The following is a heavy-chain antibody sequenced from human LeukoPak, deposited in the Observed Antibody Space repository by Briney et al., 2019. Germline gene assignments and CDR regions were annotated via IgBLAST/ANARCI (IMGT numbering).Heavy chain of an antibody. Sequence: GGSLRLSCAASGFTFTTYTITWVRQAPGKGLEWVSYISGTGDIIQYADSVRGRFTISRDNAKNSVSLQMDSLRVEDTATYYCARDRALVAFDYWGQGALVTVSS. J-gene: IGHJ4*02. D-gene: IGHD5-12*01. CDR3: ARDRALVAFDY. CDR2: ISGTGDII. CDR1: GFTFTTYT. V-gene: IGHV3-48*01.